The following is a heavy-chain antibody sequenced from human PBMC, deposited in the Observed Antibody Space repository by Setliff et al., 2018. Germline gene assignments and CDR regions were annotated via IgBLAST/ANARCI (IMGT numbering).Heavy chain of an antibody. CDR3: ARDLGARYCSGGSCSHYYYYYYMDV. V-gene: IGHV3-53*01. CDR2: IYTGGST. D-gene: IGHD2-15*01. J-gene: IGHJ6*03. CDR1: GFTVTSNY. Sequence: GESLKISCAASGFTVTSNYMSWVRQAPGKGLEWVSVIYTGGSTYYADSVKGRFTISRDNSKNTLYLQMNSLRAEDTAVYYCARDLGARYCSGGSCSHYYYYYYMDVWG.